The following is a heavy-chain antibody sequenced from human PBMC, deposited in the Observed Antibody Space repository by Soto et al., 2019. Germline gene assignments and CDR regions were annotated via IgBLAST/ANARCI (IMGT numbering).Heavy chain of an antibody. J-gene: IGHJ4*02. CDR2: TSGDGRIM. CDR3: ERGRAAYYFDY. V-gene: IGHV3-64*02. CDR1: GFTFSSYP. D-gene: IGHD6-25*01. Sequence: PGGSLRLSCAASGFTFSSYPMHWVRQAPGKGLEHASSTSGDGRIMYYLDSVKGRFTISRDNSKNTLYLQMGSLRTEDMAVYYCERGRAAYYFDYWGQGAMVAVYS.